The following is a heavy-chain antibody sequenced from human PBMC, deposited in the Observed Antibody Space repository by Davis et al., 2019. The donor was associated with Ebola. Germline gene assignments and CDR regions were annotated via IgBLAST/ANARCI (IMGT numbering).Heavy chain of an antibody. CDR3: ARDWARVNIVVVPAANVLDY. D-gene: IGHD2-2*01. Sequence: GESLKISCAASGFTFSSYAMHWVRQAPGKGLEWVAVISYDGSNKYYADSVKGRFTISRDNSKNTLYLQMNSLRAEDTAVYYCARDWARVNIVVVPAANVLDYWGQGTLVTVSS. J-gene: IGHJ4*02. CDR2: ISYDGSNK. V-gene: IGHV3-30-3*01. CDR1: GFTFSSYA.